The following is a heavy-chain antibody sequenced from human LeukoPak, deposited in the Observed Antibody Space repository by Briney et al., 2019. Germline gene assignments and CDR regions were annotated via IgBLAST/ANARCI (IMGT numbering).Heavy chain of an antibody. CDR2: IGAYNGNT. J-gene: IGHJ4*02. CDR3: ARGETYYYDSSGYSFDH. Sequence: ASVKVSCQASGDTFTSYGISWVRQPPGQGREWMGWIGAYNGNTNCAQKLQVRVTMSTDTSTSTAYKELRSLRSDDTAVYYCARGETYYYDSSGYSFDHWGQGTLLSVSS. CDR1: GDTFTSYG. V-gene: IGHV1-18*01. D-gene: IGHD3-22*01.